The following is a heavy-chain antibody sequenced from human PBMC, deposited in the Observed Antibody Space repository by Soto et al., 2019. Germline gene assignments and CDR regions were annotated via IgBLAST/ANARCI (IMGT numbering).Heavy chain of an antibody. CDR3: ASGGPIVVVTAIVYNWFDH. CDR2: INPNSGGT. CDR1: GYTFTGYY. V-gene: IGHV1-2*02. J-gene: IGHJ5*02. D-gene: IGHD2-21*02. Sequence: ASVKVSCKASGYTFTGYYMHWVRQAPGQGLEWMGWINPNSGGTNYAQKFQGRVTMTRDTSISTAYMELSRLRSDDTAVYYCASGGPIVVVTAIVYNWFDHWGQGTLVTVSS.